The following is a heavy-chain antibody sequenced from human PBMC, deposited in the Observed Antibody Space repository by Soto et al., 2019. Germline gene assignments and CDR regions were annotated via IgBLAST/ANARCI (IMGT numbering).Heavy chain of an antibody. Sequence: PGGSLRLSCAASGFTFTRYSMNWVRQAPGKGLEWVSSISSTTNYIYYADSMKGRFTVSRDNAKNSVYLDMNSLSAEDTAVYYCAKVHGPFDYWGQGTLVTVSS. CDR2: ISSTTNYI. J-gene: IGHJ4*02. CDR3: AKVHGPFDY. V-gene: IGHV3-21*01. CDR1: GFTFTRYS.